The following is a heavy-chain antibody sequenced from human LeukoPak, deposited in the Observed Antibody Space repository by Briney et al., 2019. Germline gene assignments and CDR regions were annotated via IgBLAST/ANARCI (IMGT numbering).Heavy chain of an antibody. Sequence: GGSLRLSCAASGFTFSSYGISWVRHAPGKGLEWVSAITGSGSSTYYADSVKGLFTISRDNSKNTLCLPMTCMIGEDTAVYFRAKDRTTGRVPDYWGQGTLVTVSS. CDR3: AKDRTTGRVPDY. CDR2: ITGSGSST. CDR1: GFTFSSYG. J-gene: IGHJ4*02. V-gene: IGHV3-23*01. D-gene: IGHD3-9*01.